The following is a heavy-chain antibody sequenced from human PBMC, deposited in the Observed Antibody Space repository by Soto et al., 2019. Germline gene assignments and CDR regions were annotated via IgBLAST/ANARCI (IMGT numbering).Heavy chain of an antibody. J-gene: IGHJ4*02. D-gene: IGHD6-13*01. CDR2: IHYSGST. CDR3: ARQSTGYSAEVDY. CDR1: GSSISGSSFY. Sequence: PSETLSLTCAVSGSSISGSSFYWGWIRQPPEKGLVSIGSIHYSGSTYYNPSLKSRVTMSVDTSKNQFSLKLTSVTAADTAVYYCARQSTGYSAEVDYWRQGTLVTVSS. V-gene: IGHV4-39*01.